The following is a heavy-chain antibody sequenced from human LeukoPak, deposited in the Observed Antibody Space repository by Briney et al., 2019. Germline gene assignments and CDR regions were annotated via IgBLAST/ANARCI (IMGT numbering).Heavy chain of an antibody. V-gene: IGHV3-30-3*01. CDR1: GFTFSSYA. Sequence: GGSLRLSCAASGFTFSSYAMHWVRQAPGKGLEWVAVISYDGSNKYYADSVKGRFTISRDNSKNTLYLQMNSLRAEDTAMYYCARDPISHYYGMDVWGQGTTVTVSS. CDR3: ARDPISHYYGMDV. CDR2: ISYDGSNK. D-gene: IGHD3-3*02. J-gene: IGHJ6*02.